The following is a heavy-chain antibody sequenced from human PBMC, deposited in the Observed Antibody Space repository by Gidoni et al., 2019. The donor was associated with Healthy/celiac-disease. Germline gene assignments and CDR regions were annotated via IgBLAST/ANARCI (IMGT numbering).Heavy chain of an antibody. V-gene: IGHV3-21*01. CDR1: AFTFSSYT. CDR3: EAYYDFWSGYSFDYYYYGMDV. J-gene: IGHJ6*02. Sequence: ELQLVESGGGLVKPGGSLRLSCAASAFTFSSYTMTWVRQAPGKGLEWVSSISSSSSYIYYADSVKCRFTISRDNAKNSLYLQMNSLRAEDTAVYYCEAYYDFWSGYSFDYYYYGMDVWGQGTTVTVSS. CDR2: ISSSSSYI. D-gene: IGHD3-3*01.